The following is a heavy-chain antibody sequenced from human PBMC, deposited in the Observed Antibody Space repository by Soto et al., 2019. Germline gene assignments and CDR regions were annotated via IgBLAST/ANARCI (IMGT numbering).Heavy chain of an antibody. V-gene: IGHV4-39*01. Sequence: QLQLQESGPGLVKPSETLSLTCTVSGGSISSSSYYWGWIRQPPGKGLEWIGSIYYCWSTYYNPSLTCRVTISVPTCMNQFSLKLSSVTAAGTAVYYCAGRRDYYGWGTFDYWGQGTLITDSS. J-gene: IGHJ4*02. D-gene: IGHD3-10*01. CDR3: AGRRDYYGWGTFDY. CDR1: GGSISSSSYY. CDR2: IYYCWST.